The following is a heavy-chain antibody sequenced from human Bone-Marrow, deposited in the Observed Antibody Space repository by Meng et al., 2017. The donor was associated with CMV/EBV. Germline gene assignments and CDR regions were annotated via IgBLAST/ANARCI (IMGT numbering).Heavy chain of an antibody. CDR3: ARVGVRLRFNWNHPFDY. Sequence: SETQSLTCTVSGGSISSSSYYWGWIRQPPGKGLEWIGSIYYSGNTYYNPSLKSRVTISVDTSKNQFSLKVSSVTAADTAVYYCARVGVRLRFNWNHPFDYWGQGTLVTVSS. D-gene: IGHD1-14*01. CDR1: GGSISSSSYY. V-gene: IGHV4-39*07. CDR2: IYYSGNT. J-gene: IGHJ4*02.